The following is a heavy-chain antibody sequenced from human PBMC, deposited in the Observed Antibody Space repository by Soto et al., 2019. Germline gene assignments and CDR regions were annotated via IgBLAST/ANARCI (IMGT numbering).Heavy chain of an antibody. CDR1: GFTFSSYA. J-gene: IGHJ6*02. Sequence: GGSLRLSCAASGFTFSSYAMHWVRQAPGKGLEWVAVISYDGSNKYYADSVKGRFTISRGNSKNTLYLQMNSLRAEDTAVYYCARDRTTYDFWSGYYYYGMDVWGQGTTVTVSS. V-gene: IGHV3-30-3*01. CDR3: ARDRTTYDFWSGYYYYGMDV. D-gene: IGHD3-3*01. CDR2: ISYDGSNK.